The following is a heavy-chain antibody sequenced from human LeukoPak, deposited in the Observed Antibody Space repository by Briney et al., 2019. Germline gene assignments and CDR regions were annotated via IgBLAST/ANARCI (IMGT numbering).Heavy chain of an antibody. Sequence: GGSLRLSCAASGFTFNRYDMHWVRQAKGKGLEWVSIIGLAGDTYYPSYVEGRFTISRENAKNSLYLQMNSRRAGDTFVYYDARGRGWWGMDVWGQGTTVTVSS. CDR1: GFTFNRYD. D-gene: IGHD2-15*01. V-gene: IGHV3-13*01. J-gene: IGHJ6*02. CDR2: IGLAGDT. CDR3: ARGRGWWGMDV.